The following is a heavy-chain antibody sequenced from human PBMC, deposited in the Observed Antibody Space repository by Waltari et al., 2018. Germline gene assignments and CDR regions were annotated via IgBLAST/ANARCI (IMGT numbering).Heavy chain of an antibody. D-gene: IGHD6-13*01. J-gene: IGHJ4*02. CDR1: GGSISSGSSY. Sequence: QVQLQESGPGLVKPSQTLSLTCTVSGGSISSGSSYWIWIRQPAGKGLEWIGRIYTSGSTNYNPSLKSRVTISVDTSKNQFSLKLSSVTAADTAVYYCARIPLPYSSSWYVDYWGQGTLVTVSS. CDR3: ARIPLPYSSSWYVDY. V-gene: IGHV4-61*02. CDR2: IYTSGST.